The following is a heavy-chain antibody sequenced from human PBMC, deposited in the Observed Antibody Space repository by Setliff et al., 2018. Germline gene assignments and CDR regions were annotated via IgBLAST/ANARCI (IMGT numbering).Heavy chain of an antibody. D-gene: IGHD3-3*01. CDR1: GDSISSRRNY. Sequence: PSETLSLTCTVSGDSISSRRNYWGWFRQPAGKELEWIGQIYTSWSTNYNPSLKSRVTISLDTSKNQFSLSLTSVTGEDTAVYYCARMSGFQYIDVWDKGTTVTVSS. V-gene: IGHV4-61*09. J-gene: IGHJ6*03. CDR3: ARMSGFQYIDV. CDR2: IYTSWST.